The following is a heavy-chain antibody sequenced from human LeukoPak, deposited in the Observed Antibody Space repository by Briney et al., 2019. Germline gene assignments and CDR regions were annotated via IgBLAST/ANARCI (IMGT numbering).Heavy chain of an antibody. V-gene: IGHV4-39*01. D-gene: IGHD2-2*01. CDR3: ARHPSQYQLLCLV. Sequence: SDTLSLPCTVSGVPLNNSGYHWGGIRQPPGKGLEWIGSIYYSGSTYYNPSLKSRDPISVDTSKNQFSLNLSSVTAADTAVYYCARHPSQYQLLCLVWGQGTLVTVSS. CDR2: IYYSGST. J-gene: IGHJ4*02. CDR1: GVPLNNSGYH.